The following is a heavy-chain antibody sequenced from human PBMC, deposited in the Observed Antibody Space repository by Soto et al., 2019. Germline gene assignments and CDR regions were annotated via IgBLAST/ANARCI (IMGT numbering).Heavy chain of an antibody. CDR2: ISYSGST. Sequence: QVQLQESGPGLVKPSETLSLTCRISGGSISSYYWNWIRQAPGKGLEWIGFISYSGSTNYNPALTTRLTSSVYPPNDQFPLRLSPLPAANPAFYYWARSQRTTWGYTYAVYLWGQGTPAPVPS. CDR1: GGSISSYY. CDR3: ARSQRTTWGYTYAVYL. D-gene: IGHD5-12*01. J-gene: IGHJ6*01. V-gene: IGHV4-59*01.